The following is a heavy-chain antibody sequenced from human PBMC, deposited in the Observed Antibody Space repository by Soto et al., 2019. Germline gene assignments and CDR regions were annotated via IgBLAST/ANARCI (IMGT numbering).Heavy chain of an antibody. J-gene: IGHJ4*02. CDR3: ARARGSRDFDY. V-gene: IGHV4-34*09. CDR1: GGSFSGYY. Sequence: PSETLALTCAVYGGSFSGYYWSWIRQPPGKGLEWIGEINHSGSTNYNPSLKSRVTISVDTSKNQFSLKLSSVTAADTAVYYCARARGSRDFDYWGQGTLVTVSS. CDR2: INHSGST. D-gene: IGHD3-16*01.